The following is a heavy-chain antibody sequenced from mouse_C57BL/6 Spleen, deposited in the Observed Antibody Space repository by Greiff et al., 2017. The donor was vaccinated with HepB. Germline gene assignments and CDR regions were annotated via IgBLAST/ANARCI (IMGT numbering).Heavy chain of an antibody. CDR1: GYTFTSYW. J-gene: IGHJ3*01. Sequence: QVQLQQPGAELVRPGSSVKLSCKASGYTFTSYWMDWVKQRPGQGLEWIGNIYPSDSETHYNQKFKDKATLTVDKSSSTAYMQLSSLTSEDSAVYYCERGDYGSSLAWFAYWGQGTLVTVSA. CDR3: ERGDYGSSLAWFAY. D-gene: IGHD1-1*01. V-gene: IGHV1-61*01. CDR2: IYPSDSET.